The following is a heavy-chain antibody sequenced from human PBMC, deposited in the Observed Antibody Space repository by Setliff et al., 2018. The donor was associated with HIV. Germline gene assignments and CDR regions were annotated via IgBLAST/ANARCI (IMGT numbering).Heavy chain of an antibody. Sequence: SETLSLTCAVYGGSFSGYYWSWVRQPPRKGLEWVGEIYHSGSFHYNPSLKSRVTISVDTSKNQFSLKLSSVTAADTAVYYCAGWSSWRKYNWFDPWGQGTLVTVSS. CDR3: AGWSSWRKYNWFDP. CDR2: IYHSGSF. V-gene: IGHV4-34*01. J-gene: IGHJ5*02. CDR1: GGSFSGYY. D-gene: IGHD6-13*01.